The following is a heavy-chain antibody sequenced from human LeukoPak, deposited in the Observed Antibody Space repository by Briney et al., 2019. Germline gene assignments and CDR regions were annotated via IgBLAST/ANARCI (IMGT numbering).Heavy chain of an antibody. D-gene: IGHD2-21*02. CDR1: CGSFSGYC. Sequence: SETLSLTCAVYCGSFSGYCWSWIRQPPGKGLEWISEINHSGSTNSNPSLKSRVNISVDTSKNQFSLKLSSVTDADPAVYYCARGSHYYYMDVWGKGPTVPVSS. CDR2: INHSGST. CDR3: ARGSHYYYMDV. J-gene: IGHJ6*03. V-gene: IGHV4-34*01.